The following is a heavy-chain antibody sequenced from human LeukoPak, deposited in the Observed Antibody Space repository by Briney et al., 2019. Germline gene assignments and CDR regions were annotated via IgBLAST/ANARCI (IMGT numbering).Heavy chain of an antibody. J-gene: IGHJ4*02. CDR2: ISSDGSNE. CDR1: DLTLNTYT. V-gene: IGHV3-30-3*01. CDR3: ATSRVVVAAVLFDN. Sequence: GGSLRLSCAASDLTLNTYTLHWVRQAPGKGLGWVACISSDGSNENYADSVKGRFTISRDNSRNTLYLQMNSLRDEDTAVFYCATSRVVVAAVLFDNWGQGTLVTVSS. D-gene: IGHD2-15*01.